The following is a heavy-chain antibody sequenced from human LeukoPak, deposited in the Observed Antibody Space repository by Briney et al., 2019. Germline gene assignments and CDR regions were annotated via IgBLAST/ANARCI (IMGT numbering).Heavy chain of an antibody. J-gene: IGHJ6*02. CDR3: ARSLSPYGLDV. V-gene: IGHV4-31*03. D-gene: IGHD2/OR15-2a*01. CDR1: GGSISSGGYH. CDR2: IYYSGST. Sequence: SETLSLTCSVFGGSISSGGYHWNWIRQHPGKGLEFIGYIYYSGSTHYIPSLGSRMTISLDTSKNQFSLKLSSVTAADTAVYYCARSLSPYGLDVWGQGTTVTVSS.